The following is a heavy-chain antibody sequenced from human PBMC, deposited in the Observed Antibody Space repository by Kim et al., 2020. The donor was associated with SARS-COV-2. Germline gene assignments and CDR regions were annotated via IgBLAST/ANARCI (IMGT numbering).Heavy chain of an antibody. CDR2: IMNSGSTI. V-gene: IGHV3-48*02. Sequence: GGSLRLSCVVSGFSFSGYDMNWVRQAPGKGLEWVSYIMNSGSTIWYADSVKGRFTISRDNAKNSLYLQMNSLSDEDTAVYYCARVGLLGAYNMAVWGQGTTVTVSS. CDR1: GFSFSGYD. CDR3: ARVGLLGAYNMAV. J-gene: IGHJ6*02. D-gene: IGHD3-16*01.